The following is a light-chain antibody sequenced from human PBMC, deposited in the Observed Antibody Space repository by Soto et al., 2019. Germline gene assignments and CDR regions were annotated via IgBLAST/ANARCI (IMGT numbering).Light chain of an antibody. CDR2: GAS. Sequence: EIVMTQSPATLSVSPGERATLSCRASQSISNNLAWYQQKRGQAPRLLIYGASTRATGIPARFSGSGSGTEFTLTISSLQSEDFACYYCQQYNNWRTFGQGPKVEI. CDR1: QSISNN. CDR3: QQYNNWRT. V-gene: IGKV3-15*01. J-gene: IGKJ1*01.